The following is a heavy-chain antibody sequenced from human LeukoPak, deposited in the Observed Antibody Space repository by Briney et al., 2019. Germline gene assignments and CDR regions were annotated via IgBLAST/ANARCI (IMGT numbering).Heavy chain of an antibody. CDR3: TTRGGSFSIFDY. CDR2: IKSKTDGGTT. J-gene: IGHJ4*02. CDR1: GFTFSDAW. D-gene: IGHD1-26*01. V-gene: IGHV3-15*01. Sequence: GGSLRLSCAASGFTFSDAWMSWVRQAPGKGPEWVGRIKSKTDGGTTDYAAPVKGRFTISRDDSKNTLYLQMNSLKPEDTAVYYCTTRGGSFSIFDYWGQGTLVTVSS.